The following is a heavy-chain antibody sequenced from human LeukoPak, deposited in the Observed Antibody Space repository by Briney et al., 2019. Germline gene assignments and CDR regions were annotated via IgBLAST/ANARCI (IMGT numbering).Heavy chain of an antibody. CDR1: GGSISSGDYY. D-gene: IGHD3-10*01. J-gene: IGHJ4*02. V-gene: IGHV4-30-4*02. CDR2: IYYSGST. Sequence: SETLSLTCTVSGGSISSGDYYWSWIRQPPGKGLEWIGYIYYSGSTYYNPSLKSRVTISVDTSKNQFSLKLSSVTAADTAVYYCARGKLLWFGEPTFDYWGQGTLVTVSS. CDR3: ARGKLLWFGEPTFDY.